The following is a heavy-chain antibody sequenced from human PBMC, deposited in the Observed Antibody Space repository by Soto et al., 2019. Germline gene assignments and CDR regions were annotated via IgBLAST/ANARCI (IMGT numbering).Heavy chain of an antibody. J-gene: IGHJ3*02. CDR3: ASASMIVVGLLAFDI. Sequence: QVQLVQSGAEVKKPGSSVKVSCKASGGTFSSYTISWVRQAPGQGLEWMGRIIPILGIANYAQKFQGRVTIXXDXSXXTAYMELSSLRSEDTAVYYCASASMIVVGLLAFDIWGQGTMVTVSS. CDR1: GGTFSSYT. D-gene: IGHD3-22*01. CDR2: IIPILGIA. V-gene: IGHV1-69*02.